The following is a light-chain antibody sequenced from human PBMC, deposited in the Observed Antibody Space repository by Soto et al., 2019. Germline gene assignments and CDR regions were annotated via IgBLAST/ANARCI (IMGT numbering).Light chain of an antibody. CDR3: MQALQPPPYT. CDR2: LGS. J-gene: IGKJ2*01. V-gene: IGKV2-28*01. Sequence: DIVMTQSPISLPVTPGEPASISCKSSQSLLHTTGYNFLDWYVLKPGQSPQLLIYLGSRRASGVPDRFSGSGSGTDFTLKISRVAADDFGFYYCMQALQPPPYTFGQGTKVEIK. CDR1: QSLLHTTGYNF.